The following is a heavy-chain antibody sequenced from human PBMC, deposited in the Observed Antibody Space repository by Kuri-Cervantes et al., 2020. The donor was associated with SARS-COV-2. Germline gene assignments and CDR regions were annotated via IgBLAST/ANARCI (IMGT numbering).Heavy chain of an antibody. J-gene: IGHJ4*02. CDR2: ISWNSGSI. V-gene: IGHV3-9*01. CDR3: AKSGGSDSSGTDY. Sequence: GGSLRLSCAASGFTFSSYAMSWVRQAPGKGLEWVSGISWNSGSIGYADSVKGRFTISRDNAKNSLYLQMNSLRAEDTALYYCAKSGGSDSSGTDYWGQGTLVTVDS. CDR1: GFTFSSYA. D-gene: IGHD6-19*01.